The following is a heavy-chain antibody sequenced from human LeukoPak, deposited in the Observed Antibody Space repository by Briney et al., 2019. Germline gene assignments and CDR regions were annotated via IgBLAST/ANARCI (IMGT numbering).Heavy chain of an antibody. V-gene: IGHV3-23*01. CDR2: ISGSGGST. CDR1: GFTFSSYA. Sequence: GGCLRLSCAAYGFTFSSYAMSWVRQAPGKGLEWVSAISGSGGSTYYADSVKGRFTISRDNYKHTLYLQMNSLTAEATAVYYCAKCKRRYSTSWYNWYDWWDEATVVIFS. D-gene: IGHD6-13*01. CDR3: AKCKRRYSTSWYNWYDW. J-gene: IGHJ5*01.